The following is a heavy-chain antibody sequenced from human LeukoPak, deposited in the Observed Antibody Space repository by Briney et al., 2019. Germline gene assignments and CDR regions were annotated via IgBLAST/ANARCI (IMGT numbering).Heavy chain of an antibody. Sequence: PGGSLRLSCAASGFTFNTYSMTRVRQAPGKGLEWVSSISWTSDYIYYADSVKGRFTISRDNAKNSLYLQMNSLRAEDTAVYYCARVVVISPYGLDVWGQGTTVTVSS. CDR1: GFTFNTYS. D-gene: IGHD3-16*02. V-gene: IGHV3-21*01. CDR3: ARVVVISPYGLDV. J-gene: IGHJ6*02. CDR2: ISWTSDYI.